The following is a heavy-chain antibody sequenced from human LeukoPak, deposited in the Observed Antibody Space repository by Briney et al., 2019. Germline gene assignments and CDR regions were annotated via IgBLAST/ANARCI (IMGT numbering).Heavy chain of an antibody. Sequence: ASVKVSCKASGYSFTSNYLHWVRQAPGQGLEWMGMIYPRDGSTSYAQKFQGRVTVTRDTSTSTVHMELSGLRSEDTAVYYCARDQEAFDYWSQGTLVTVSS. CDR2: IYPRDGST. J-gene: IGHJ4*02. V-gene: IGHV1-46*01. CDR1: GYSFTSNY. CDR3: ARDQEAFDY.